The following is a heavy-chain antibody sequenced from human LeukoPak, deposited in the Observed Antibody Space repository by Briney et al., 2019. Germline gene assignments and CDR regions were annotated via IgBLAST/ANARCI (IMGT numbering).Heavy chain of an antibody. D-gene: IGHD2-15*01. J-gene: IGHJ4*01. CDR3: AKGTGVAAYFDY. CDR1: GFTFDDYA. V-gene: IGHV3-9*01. CDR2: ISWNSGSI. Sequence: GRSLRLSCAASGFTFDDYAMHWVRQAPGKGLEWVSGISWNSGSIGYADSVKGRFTISRDNAKNSLYLQMNSLRAKDTALYYCAKGTGVAAYFDYWGQGTLVTVSS.